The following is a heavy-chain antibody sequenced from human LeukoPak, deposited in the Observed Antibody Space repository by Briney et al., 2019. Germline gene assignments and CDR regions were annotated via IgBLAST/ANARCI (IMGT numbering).Heavy chain of an antibody. V-gene: IGHV1-18*01. CDR3: ARPYYDSSAPPYDY. D-gene: IGHD3-22*01. J-gene: IGHJ4*02. Sequence: ASVRLSCKASGYTFTSYGISWVRHASGKGLERMGWIRAYHGNTKYAQKLQGRVPMTTDTSTSTAYMELRSLRSDDTAVYYCARPYYDSSAPPYDYWGQGTLVTVSS. CDR1: GYTFTSYG. CDR2: IRAYHGNT.